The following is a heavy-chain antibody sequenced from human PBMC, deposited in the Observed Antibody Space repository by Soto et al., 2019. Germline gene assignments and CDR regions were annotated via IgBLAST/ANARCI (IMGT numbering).Heavy chain of an antibody. Sequence: SETLSLTCTVSGGSISSYYWSWIRQPPGKGLEWIGYIYYSGSTNYNPSLKSRVTISVDTSKNQFSLKLSSVTAADTAVYYCARAVTPDYYYYYMDVWGKGTTVTVSS. J-gene: IGHJ6*03. CDR1: GGSISSYY. CDR3: ARAVTPDYYYYYMDV. V-gene: IGHV4-59*01. D-gene: IGHD4-17*01. CDR2: IYYSGST.